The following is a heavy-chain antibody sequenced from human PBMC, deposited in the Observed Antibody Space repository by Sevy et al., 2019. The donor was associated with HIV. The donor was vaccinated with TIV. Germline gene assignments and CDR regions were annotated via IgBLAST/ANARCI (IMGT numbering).Heavy chain of an antibody. CDR3: ATTEDYYDSSGSPFDY. V-gene: IGHV1-24*01. Sequence: ASVKVSCKVSGYTLTQLSMHWVRQAPGKGLEWMGSFDPEDGETLYAQKFQGRVTMTEDTSTDTAYMELRSLRSEDTAVYYCATTEDYYDSSGSPFDYWGQGTLVTVSS. D-gene: IGHD3-22*01. CDR2: FDPEDGET. CDR1: GYTLTQLS. J-gene: IGHJ4*02.